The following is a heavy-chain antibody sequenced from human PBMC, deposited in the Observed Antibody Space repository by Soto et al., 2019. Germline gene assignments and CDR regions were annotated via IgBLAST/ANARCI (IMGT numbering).Heavy chain of an antibody. CDR2: INPNNGGT. D-gene: IGHD4-17*01. CDR1: GYRFAGCY. CDR3: ARDPGPYGDYSY. V-gene: IGHV1-2*02. J-gene: IGHJ4*02. Sequence: VASVEVSWEASGYRFAGCYRRWVRQAPGQGVEWMGWINPNNGGTNYVQKFQDRVTMTRDTSITTAYMELSGLRSADTAVYYCARDPGPYGDYSYWGQGTLV.